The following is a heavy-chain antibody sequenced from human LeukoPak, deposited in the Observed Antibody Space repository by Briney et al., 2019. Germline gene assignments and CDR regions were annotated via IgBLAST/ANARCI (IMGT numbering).Heavy chain of an antibody. J-gene: IGHJ4*02. CDR1: GGSISSGDYY. CDR2: IYYSGST. D-gene: IGHD3-10*01. V-gene: IGHV4-30-4*01. CDR3: AIWFGGREVDY. Sequence: SETLSHTCTVSGGSISSGDYYWNWIRQPPGKGLEWIGFIYYSGSTYYNPSLKSRVTISVDTSKNQFSLKLTSVTAADTAVYYCAIWFGGREVDYWGQGTLVTVSS.